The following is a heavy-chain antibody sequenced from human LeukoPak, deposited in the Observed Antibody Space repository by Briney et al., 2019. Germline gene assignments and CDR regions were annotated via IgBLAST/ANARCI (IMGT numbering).Heavy chain of an antibody. CDR1: GGTFSSYA. Sequence: VASVKVSCKASGGTFSSYAISWVRQAPGQGLEWMGGIIPIFGTANHAQKFQGRVTITADKSTSTAYMELSSLRSDDTAVYYCARLLWFGESGFDAFDMWGQGTMVTVSS. CDR3: ARLLWFGESGFDAFDM. CDR2: IIPIFGTA. D-gene: IGHD3-10*01. J-gene: IGHJ3*02. V-gene: IGHV1-69*06.